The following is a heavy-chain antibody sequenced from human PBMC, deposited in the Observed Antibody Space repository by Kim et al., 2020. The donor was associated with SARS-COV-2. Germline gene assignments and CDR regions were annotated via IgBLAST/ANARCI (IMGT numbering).Heavy chain of an antibody. CDR2: IYPGDSEI. CDR3: ARLIGYSSRVFDY. Sequence: GESLKISCKGSGYIFSTYWIGWVRQMPGKGLEWMGIIYPGDSEIRSSLSFQGQVTISVDKSISTAYLQWSGLKASDTAMYYCARLIGYSSRVFDYWGEGTLVTVSP. J-gene: IGHJ4*02. D-gene: IGHD6-13*01. V-gene: IGHV5-51*01. CDR1: GYIFSTYW.